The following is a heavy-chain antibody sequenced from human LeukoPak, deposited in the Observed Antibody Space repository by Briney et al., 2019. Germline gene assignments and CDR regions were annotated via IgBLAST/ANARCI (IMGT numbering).Heavy chain of an antibody. J-gene: IGHJ5*02. CDR1: GGSISSSSYY. Sequence: SETLSLTRTVSGGSISSSSYYWGWIRQPPGKGLEWIGSIYYSGSTYYNPSLKSRVTISVDTSKNQFSLKLSSVTAADTAVYYCARDPPGSSSSAPWGQGTLVTVSS. CDR3: ARDPPGSSSSAP. V-gene: IGHV4-39*07. D-gene: IGHD6-13*01. CDR2: IYYSGST.